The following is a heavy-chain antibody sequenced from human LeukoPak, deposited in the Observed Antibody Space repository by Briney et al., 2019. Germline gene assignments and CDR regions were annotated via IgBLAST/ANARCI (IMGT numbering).Heavy chain of an antibody. J-gene: IGHJ4*02. Sequence: ASVKVSCTASGYTFTGYYMHWVRQAPGQGLEWMGRINPNSGGTNYAQKFQGRVTMTRDTSISTAYMELSRLRSDDTAVYYCAGKYCSSTSCSIDYWGQGTLVTVSS. D-gene: IGHD2-2*01. CDR2: INPNSGGT. CDR1: GYTFTGYY. CDR3: AGKYCSSTSCSIDY. V-gene: IGHV1-2*06.